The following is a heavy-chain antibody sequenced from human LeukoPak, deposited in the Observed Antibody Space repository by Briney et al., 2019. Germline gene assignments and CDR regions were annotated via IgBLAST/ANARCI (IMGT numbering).Heavy chain of an antibody. V-gene: IGHV4-59*01. CDR1: GASITSYY. D-gene: IGHD1-26*01. CDR3: ARAAGGGSYYYYYYMDA. J-gene: IGHJ6*03. CDR2: IYYSGST. Sequence: SETLSLTCTVSGASITSYYWSWIRQPAGKGLEWIGYIYYSGSTNYNPSLKSRVTISVDTSKNQFSLKLSSVTAADTAVYYCARAAGGGSYYYYYYMDAWGKGTTVTVSS.